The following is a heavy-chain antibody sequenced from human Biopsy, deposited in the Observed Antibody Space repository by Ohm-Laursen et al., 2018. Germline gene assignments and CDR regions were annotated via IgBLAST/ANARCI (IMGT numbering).Heavy chain of an antibody. Sequence: SRSLSCAASAFTFSGYSMNWVRPAPGRGLEWVSYINVYSNKKYYADSVKGRFIVSRDNVKNSLYLQMNSLRAEYTAVYHCARSPGRDRMDVWGQGTTVIVSS. CDR3: ARSPGRDRMDV. J-gene: IGHJ6*02. CDR1: AFTFSGYS. V-gene: IGHV3-48*04. CDR2: INVYSNKK. D-gene: IGHD1-14*01.